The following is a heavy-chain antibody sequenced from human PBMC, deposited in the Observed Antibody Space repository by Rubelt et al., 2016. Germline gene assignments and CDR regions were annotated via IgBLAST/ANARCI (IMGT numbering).Heavy chain of an antibody. V-gene: IGHV3-74*01. Sequence: YWMHWVRQAPGKGLVWVSRINSDGSTTNYADSVKGRFTISRDNSKNTLYLQMNSLRAEDTAVYYCARDPRLLVRGVMGPYYFDYWGQGTLVTVSS. J-gene: IGHJ4*02. D-gene: IGHD3-10*02. CDR3: ARDPRLLVRGVMGPYYFDY. CDR2: INSDGSTT. CDR1: YW.